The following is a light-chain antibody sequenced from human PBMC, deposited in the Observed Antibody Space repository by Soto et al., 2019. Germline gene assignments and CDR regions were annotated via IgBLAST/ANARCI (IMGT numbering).Light chain of an antibody. CDR1: SSNLGIYDF. CDR2: NVS. Sequence: QSVLTQPRSVSGPPGQSVTISCTGSSSNLGIYDFVSWFQQHPGKAPKLIIYNVSERPLGVPARFSGSKSGKTASLTISGLQGDDEADYFCCSYGGYYDYVFGTGTKVTVL. CDR3: CSYGGYYDYV. J-gene: IGLJ1*01. V-gene: IGLV2-11*01.